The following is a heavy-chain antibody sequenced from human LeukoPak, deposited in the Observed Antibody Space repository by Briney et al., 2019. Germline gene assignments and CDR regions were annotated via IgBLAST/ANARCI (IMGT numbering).Heavy chain of an antibody. V-gene: IGHV1-2*02. CDR1: GYTFTSYG. CDR3: ARARASSIAARTLLGY. J-gene: IGHJ4*02. Sequence: ASVKVSCKASGYTFTSYGISWVRQAPGQGLEWMGWINPNSGGTNYAQKFQGRVTMTRDTSISTAYMELSRLRSDDTAAYYCARARASSIAARTLLGYWGQGTLVTVSS. D-gene: IGHD6-6*01. CDR2: INPNSGGT.